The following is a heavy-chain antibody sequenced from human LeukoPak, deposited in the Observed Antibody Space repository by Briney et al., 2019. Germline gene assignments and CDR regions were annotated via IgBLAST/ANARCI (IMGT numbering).Heavy chain of an antibody. D-gene: IGHD5-12*01. CDR1: GFTFSSYG. J-gene: IGHJ4*02. V-gene: IGHV3-30*18. CDR2: ISYDGSNK. Sequence: PGGSLRLSCAASGFTFSSYGMHWVRQAPGKGLEWVAVISYDGSNKYYADSVKGRFTISRDNSKNTLYLQMNNLRAEDTAVYYCAKESYRGYSGYEDYWGQGTLVTVSS. CDR3: AKESYRGYSGYEDY.